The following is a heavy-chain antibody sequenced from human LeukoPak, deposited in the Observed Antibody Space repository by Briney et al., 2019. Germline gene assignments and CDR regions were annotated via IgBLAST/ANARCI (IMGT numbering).Heavy chain of an antibody. Sequence: PSETLSLTCTVSGASVNSGDYYWGWIRQPPGKGLEWIATVFQLQTVRTFYNPSLESRVTMSLDTSQNQFSLNLTSVTAADTALYFCARVLNAPKFIDSWGQGTLVTVSS. V-gene: IGHV4-38-2*02. CDR3: ARVLNAPKFIDS. D-gene: IGHD2-8*01. J-gene: IGHJ4*02. CDR2: VFQLQTVRT. CDR1: GASVNSGDYY.